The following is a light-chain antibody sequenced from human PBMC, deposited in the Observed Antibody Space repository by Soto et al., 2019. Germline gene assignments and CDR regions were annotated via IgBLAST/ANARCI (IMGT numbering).Light chain of an antibody. CDR3: QQYNNWPPIT. J-gene: IGKJ5*01. Sequence: EIVLTQSPATLSSFPGERATLSCRASQAVNTRLAWYQHKPGQAPRLLIYGASTRASGIPARFSGSGSETDFTLTISSLQSEDSAVYYCQQYNNWPPITFGQGTRLEIK. CDR2: GAS. CDR1: QAVNTR. V-gene: IGKV3-15*01.